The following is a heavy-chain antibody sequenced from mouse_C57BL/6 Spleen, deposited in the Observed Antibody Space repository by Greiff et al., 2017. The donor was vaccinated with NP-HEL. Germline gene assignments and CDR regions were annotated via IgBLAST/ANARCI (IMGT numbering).Heavy chain of an antibody. CDR2: INPYNGGT. CDR3: ARYYDYWYFDV. V-gene: IGHV1-19*01. D-gene: IGHD2-4*01. Sequence: EVQLQQSGPVLVKPGASVKMSCKASGYTFTDYYMNWVKQSHGKSLEWIGVINPYNGGTSYNQKFKGKATLTVDKSSSTAYMELNSLTSEDSAVYYCARYYDYWYFDVWGTGTTVTVSS. J-gene: IGHJ1*03. CDR1: GYTFTDYY.